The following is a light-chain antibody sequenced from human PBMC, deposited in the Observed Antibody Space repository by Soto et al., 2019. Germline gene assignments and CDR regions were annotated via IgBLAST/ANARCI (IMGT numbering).Light chain of an antibody. J-gene: IGKJ1*01. CDR2: AAS. CDR1: QGISTY. Sequence: DIQMTQSPSSLSASVGDRVTITCRASQGISTYLVWYQQKPGTVPKLLIFAASTLHSGVPSRFSGSGSGTDFTLTISSLQPEDVATYYCQNYNGAPWTFGQGNKVKIK. V-gene: IGKV1-27*01. CDR3: QNYNGAPWT.